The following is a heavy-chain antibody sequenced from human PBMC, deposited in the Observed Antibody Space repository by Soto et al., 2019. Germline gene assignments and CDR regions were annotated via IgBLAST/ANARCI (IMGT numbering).Heavy chain of an antibody. CDR1: GGSISSYY. CDR3: ARDLWGYCGADCYPLDV. Sequence: QVRLQESGPGLVKPSETLSLTCTVSGGSISSYYWSWIRQPPGKGLEWIGYMYNTGSTIYNPSLKSRVTISVXPSXNXCSLKLNSVTAADTAVYYCARDLWGYCGADCYPLDVWGQGTTVTVSS. J-gene: IGHJ6*02. V-gene: IGHV4-59*01. CDR2: MYNTGST. D-gene: IGHD2-21*02.